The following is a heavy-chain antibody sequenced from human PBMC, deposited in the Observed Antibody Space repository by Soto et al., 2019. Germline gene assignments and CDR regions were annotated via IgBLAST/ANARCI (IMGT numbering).Heavy chain of an antibody. J-gene: IGHJ4*02. V-gene: IGHV3-11*06. CDR1: GFTFSDYY. Sequence: GSLRLSCAASGFTFSDYYMSWIRQAPGKGLEWVSYISSSSSYTNYADSVKGRFTISRDNAKNSLYLQMNSLRAEDTAVYYCARGVGGQGNYWNDAYYFDYWGQGTLVTVSS. CDR3: ARGVGGQGNYWNDAYYFDY. D-gene: IGHD1-1*01. CDR2: ISSSSSYT.